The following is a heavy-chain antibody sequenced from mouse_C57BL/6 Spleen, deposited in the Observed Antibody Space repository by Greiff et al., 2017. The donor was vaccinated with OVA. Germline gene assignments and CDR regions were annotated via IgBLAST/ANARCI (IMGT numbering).Heavy chain of an antibody. Sequence: VQLQQSGPELVKPGASVKISCKASGYAFSSSWMNWVKQRPGKGLEWIGRIYPGDGDTNYNGKFKGKATLTADKSSSTAYMQLSSLTSEDSAVYFCAREGLGLYAMDYWGQGTSVTVSS. CDR2: IYPGDGDT. V-gene: IGHV1-82*01. CDR1: GYAFSSSW. J-gene: IGHJ4*01. D-gene: IGHD4-1*01. CDR3: AREGLGLYAMDY.